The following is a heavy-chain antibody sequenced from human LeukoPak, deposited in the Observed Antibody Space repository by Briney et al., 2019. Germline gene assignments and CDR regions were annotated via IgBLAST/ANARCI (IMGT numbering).Heavy chain of an antibody. CDR1: GGSISSYY. CDR2: IYYSGST. J-gene: IGHJ5*02. CDR3: ARDRQAAAQFHP. V-gene: IGHV4-39*07. Sequence: PSETLSLTCTVAGGSISSYYWGWIRQPPGKGLGLIWSIYYSGSTYYNPSLKSRFTISVDTSKNQFSLKLSTVTAADTAVYYCARDRQAAAQFHPWGKGPLVRVSS. D-gene: IGHD6-13*01.